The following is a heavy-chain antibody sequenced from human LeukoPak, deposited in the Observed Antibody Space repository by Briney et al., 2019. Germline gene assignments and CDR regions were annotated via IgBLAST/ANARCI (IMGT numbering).Heavy chain of an antibody. CDR2: INPSGGNT. Sequence: ASVKVSCKASGYRFTSYDMHWVRQAPGQGLEWMGIINPSGGNTSYAQRFQGRVAMTRDTSTTTVYMEVNSLTSEDTAVYFCARDGPTAAPFDYWGQGTLVTVSS. CDR1: GYRFTSYD. D-gene: IGHD2-2*01. V-gene: IGHV1-46*01. CDR3: ARDGPTAAPFDY. J-gene: IGHJ4*02.